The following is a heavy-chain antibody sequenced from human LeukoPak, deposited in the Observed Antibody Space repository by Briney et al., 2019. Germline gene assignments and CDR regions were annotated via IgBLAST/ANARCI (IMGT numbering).Heavy chain of an antibody. J-gene: IGHJ6*03. CDR3: AREGTVGYCSGGSCFGNYYYYYYMDV. CDR1: GYTFTDYY. D-gene: IGHD2-15*01. V-gene: IGHV1-2*02. Sequence: ASVKVSCKGSGYTFTDYYIHWVRRAPGQGLEWMGWINPNSGGTDYAQKFQGRVTMTGDTSISTAYMELSSLTSGDTAVYYCAREGTVGYCSGGSCFGNYYYYYYMDVWGKGTTVTVSS. CDR2: INPNSGGT.